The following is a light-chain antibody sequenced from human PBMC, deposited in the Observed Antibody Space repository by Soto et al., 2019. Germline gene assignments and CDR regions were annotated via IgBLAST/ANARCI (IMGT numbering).Light chain of an antibody. CDR2: KAS. CDR1: QTISSW. CDR3: QHYNSYSEA. Sequence: DIQMTKSPSTLSGSVVDRVTISCRASQTISSWLAWYQQKPGKAPKLLIYKASTLKSGVPSRFSGSGSGTEFTLTISSLQPDDFATYYCQHYNSYSEAFGQGTNVDIK. V-gene: IGKV1-5*03. J-gene: IGKJ1*01.